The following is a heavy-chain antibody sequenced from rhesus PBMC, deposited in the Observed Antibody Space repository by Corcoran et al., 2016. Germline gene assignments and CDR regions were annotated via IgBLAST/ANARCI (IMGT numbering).Heavy chain of an antibody. Sequence: DVQLVESGGGLVKPGGSLRLSCVASGFTFRSYVMHWVRQASGKGLELVSFISGSGGTIDYADSVKGRFTIYRDNAKNSLFLKMNSLRAEATAVYYCTRAYSSGWYYFDYWGQGVLVTVSS. V-gene: IGHV3S26*01. D-gene: IGHD6-31*01. CDR1: GFTFRSYV. CDR3: TRAYSSGWYYFDY. CDR2: ISGSGGTI. J-gene: IGHJ4*01.